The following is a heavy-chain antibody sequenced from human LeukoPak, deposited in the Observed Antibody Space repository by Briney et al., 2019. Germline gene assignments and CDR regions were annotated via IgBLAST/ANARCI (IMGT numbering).Heavy chain of an antibody. V-gene: IGHV3-7*01. CDR3: ARIRPGNYFDY. Sequence: GGSLRLSCTASGFTFSIYGMSWVRQAPGKGLEWVSSIKEDGSDEHYVDSVKGRFTISRDNARNSVHVQMNSLRAEDTAVYFCARIRPGNYFDYWGQGALVTVSS. CDR2: IKEDGSDE. D-gene: IGHD6-6*01. J-gene: IGHJ4*02. CDR1: GFTFSIYG.